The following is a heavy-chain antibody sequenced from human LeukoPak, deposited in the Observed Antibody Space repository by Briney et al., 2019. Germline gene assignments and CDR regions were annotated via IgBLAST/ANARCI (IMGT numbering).Heavy chain of an antibody. V-gene: IGHV1-46*01. CDR2: INPSGGST. CDR1: GGTFSSYA. D-gene: IGHD3-22*01. Sequence: ASVKVSCKASGGTFSSYAISWVRQAPGQGLEWMGIINPSGGSTSYAQKFQGRVTMTRDTSTSTVYMELSSLRSEDTAVYYCARDPEPNYYDNPDGSSFDPWGQGTLVTVSS. CDR3: ARDPEPNYYDNPDGSSFDP. J-gene: IGHJ5*02.